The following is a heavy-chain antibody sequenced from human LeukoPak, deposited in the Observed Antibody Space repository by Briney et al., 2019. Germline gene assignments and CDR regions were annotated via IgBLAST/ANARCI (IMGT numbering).Heavy chain of an antibody. CDR3: ARGLSYSSAYGGFDY. J-gene: IGHJ4*02. D-gene: IGHD3-22*01. CDR1: GFTFSSYA. V-gene: IGHV3-30-3*01. Sequence: PGGSLRLSCAASGFTFSSYAMHWVRQAPGKGLEWVAVISYDGSNKYYADSVKGRFTISRDNSKNTLYLQMNSLRAEDTAVYYCARGLSYSSAYGGFDYWGQGTLVTVSS. CDR2: ISYDGSNK.